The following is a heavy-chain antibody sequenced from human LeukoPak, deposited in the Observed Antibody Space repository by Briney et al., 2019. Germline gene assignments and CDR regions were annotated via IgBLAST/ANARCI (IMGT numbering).Heavy chain of an antibody. CDR2: FIPIFGTA. Sequence: ASVKVSCKASGGTFSSYAISWVRQAPGQGLEWMGGFIPIFGTANYAQKFQGRVTITADESTSTAYMELSSLRSEDTAVYYCARDFSDGSGSYQAYNWFDPWGQGTLVTVSS. D-gene: IGHD3-10*01. V-gene: IGHV1-69*13. J-gene: IGHJ5*02. CDR1: GGTFSSYA. CDR3: ARDFSDGSGSYQAYNWFDP.